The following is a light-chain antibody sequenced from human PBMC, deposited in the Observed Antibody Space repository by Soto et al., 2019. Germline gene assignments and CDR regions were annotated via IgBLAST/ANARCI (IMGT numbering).Light chain of an antibody. V-gene: IGLV2-14*03. J-gene: IGLJ2*01. CDR2: DVN. Sequence: QSVLTPPASVSGSPGQSITISCTGTSSDIGAYNFVSWYQQHPGKAPKLMLYDVNIRPSGVSNRFSGSKSGNTASLTISGLQAEDEADYYCTSWTTSTTMIFGGGTKVTVL. CDR3: TSWTTSTTMI. CDR1: SSDIGAYNF.